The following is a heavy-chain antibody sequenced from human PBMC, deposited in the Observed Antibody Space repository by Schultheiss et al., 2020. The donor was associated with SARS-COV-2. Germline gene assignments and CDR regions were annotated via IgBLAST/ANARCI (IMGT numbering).Heavy chain of an antibody. J-gene: IGHJ4*02. CDR2: IIPILGIA. CDR3: ATYYYDSSGYSVDY. D-gene: IGHD3-22*01. Sequence: KISCKASGGTFSSYAISWVRQAPGQGLEWMGRIIPILGIANYAQKFQGRVTITADKSTSTAYMELSSLRSEDTAVYYCATYYYDSSGYSVDYWGQGTLVTVSS. CDR1: GGTFSSYA. V-gene: IGHV1-69*04.